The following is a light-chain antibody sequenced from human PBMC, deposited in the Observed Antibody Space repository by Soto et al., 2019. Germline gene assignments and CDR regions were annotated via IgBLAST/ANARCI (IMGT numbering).Light chain of an antibody. CDR3: NSYTGSSTYV. CDR1: SSDVGGYNY. CDR2: DVS. Sequence: QSALTQPASVSGSPGQSITISCTGTSSDVGGYNYVSWYQQHPGKAPKLMIYDVSNWPSGVSNRFSGSKSGNTASLTISGLQAEDEADYYCNSYTGSSTYVFGTGTKLTVL. V-gene: IGLV2-14*03. J-gene: IGLJ1*01.